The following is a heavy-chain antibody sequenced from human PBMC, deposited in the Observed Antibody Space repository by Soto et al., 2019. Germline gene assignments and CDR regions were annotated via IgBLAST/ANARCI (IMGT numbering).Heavy chain of an antibody. V-gene: IGHV5-51*01. CDR1: GYSFTSYW. CDR3: ARRGVVALTLDYYYMDV. J-gene: IGHJ6*03. CDR2: IYPGDSDT. D-gene: IGHD2-2*01. Sequence: GESLKISCKGSGYSFTSYWIGWVRQMPGKGLEWMGIIYPGDSDTRYSPSFQGQVTISADKSISTAYLQWSSLKASDTAMYYCARRGVVALTLDYYYMDVCGKGTTVTVSS.